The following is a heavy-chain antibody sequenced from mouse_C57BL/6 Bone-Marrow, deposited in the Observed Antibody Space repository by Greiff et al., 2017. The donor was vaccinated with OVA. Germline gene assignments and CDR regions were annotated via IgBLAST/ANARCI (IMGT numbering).Heavy chain of an antibody. CDR1: GYTFTSYG. J-gene: IGHJ3*01. CDR2: IYPRSGNT. Sequence: QVQLQQSGAELARPGASVKLSCKASGYTFTSYGISWVKQRTGQGLEWIGEIYPRSGNTYYNEKFKGKATLTADKSSSTAYMELRSLTSEDSAVDFCAREAFITTVVGAYWGQGTLVTVSA. V-gene: IGHV1-81*01. CDR3: AREAFITTVVGAY. D-gene: IGHD1-1*01.